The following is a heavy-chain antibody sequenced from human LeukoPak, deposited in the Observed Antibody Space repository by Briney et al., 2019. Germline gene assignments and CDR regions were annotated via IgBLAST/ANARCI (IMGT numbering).Heavy chain of an antibody. CDR3: ARDLAN. CDR2: ITDDSKTM. V-gene: IGHV3-48*04. J-gene: IGHJ4*02. Sequence: GGSLRLSCVASGFTFDTYSMNWIRQAPGKGLEWTSYITDDSKTMYYADSVKGRFTISRDNAKNALYLQMNSLRAEDTAVYYCARDLANWGQGTLVTVSS. CDR1: GFTFDTYS.